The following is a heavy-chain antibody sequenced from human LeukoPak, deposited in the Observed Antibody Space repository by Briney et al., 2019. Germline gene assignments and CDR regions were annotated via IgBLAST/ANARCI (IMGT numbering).Heavy chain of an antibody. Sequence: ASVKVSCKASGYTFTSYGISWVRQAPGQGLEWMGWISAYNGNTKYAQKLQGRVTMTTDTSTSTAYMELRSLRSDDTAMYYCARVRYSSGWLHRFDYWGQGTLVTVSS. J-gene: IGHJ4*02. V-gene: IGHV1-18*01. CDR2: ISAYNGNT. CDR1: GYTFTSYG. CDR3: ARVRYSSGWLHRFDY. D-gene: IGHD6-19*01.